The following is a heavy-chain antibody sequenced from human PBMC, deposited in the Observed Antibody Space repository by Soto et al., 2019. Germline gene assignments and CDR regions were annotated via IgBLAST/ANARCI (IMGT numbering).Heavy chain of an antibody. CDR3: AKDAGRAPRKHFFDD. J-gene: IGHJ4*02. V-gene: IGHV4-31*03. Sequence: SSETLSLTCSVSGASISSGGFYWSWIRQHPGKGLEWIGFIYYNGNTDYNPSLKRRVTISVDTSKNQFSLRVTSVTAADTAVYFCAKDAGRAPRKHFFDDWGQGTAVTVSS. CDR1: GASISSGGFY. CDR2: IYYNGNT. D-gene: IGHD3-10*01.